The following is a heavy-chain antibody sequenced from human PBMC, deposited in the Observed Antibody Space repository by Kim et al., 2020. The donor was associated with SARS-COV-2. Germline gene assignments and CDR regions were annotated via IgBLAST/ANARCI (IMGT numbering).Heavy chain of an antibody. CDR1: GGSISSSSYY. D-gene: IGHD3-10*01. CDR3: ARRKGGTMVRGVIIARGPFDP. J-gene: IGHJ5*02. Sequence: SETLSLTCTVSGGSISSSSYYWGWIRQPPGKGLEWIGSIYYSGSTYYNPSLKSRVTISVDTSKNQFSLKLSSVTAADTAVYYCARRKGGTMVRGVIIARGPFDPWGQGTLVTVSS. CDR2: IYYSGST. V-gene: IGHV4-39*01.